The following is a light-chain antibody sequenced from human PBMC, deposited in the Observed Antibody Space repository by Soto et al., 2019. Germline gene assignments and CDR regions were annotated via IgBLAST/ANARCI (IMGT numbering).Light chain of an antibody. V-gene: IGLV2-14*01. CDR3: SSYTNSSSLHV. CDR2: EVS. CDR1: SSDVGGYNY. Sequence: QSVLTQPASVSGSPGQSLTISCTGTSSDVGGYNYVSWYQQHPGKAPKLMIYEVSYRPSGISNRFSGSKSGNTASLTISGLQAEDEADYYCSSYTNSSSLHVFGTGTKVTVL. J-gene: IGLJ1*01.